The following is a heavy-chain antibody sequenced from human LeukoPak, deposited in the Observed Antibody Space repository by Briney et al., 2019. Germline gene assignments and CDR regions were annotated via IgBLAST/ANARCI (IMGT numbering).Heavy chain of an antibody. Sequence: PSETLSLTCAVSGSSISSDYFWGWVRQPAGRGLEWIGRIYTTGKTDYNPSLKSRLTMSVDTSKRQFSLNLTSVTAADTAIYFCARHGYTASHYFLDFWSQGTLVTVSS. CDR1: GSSISSDYF. CDR3: ARHGYTASHYFLDF. V-gene: IGHV4-4*07. CDR2: IYTTGKT. D-gene: IGHD3-16*01. J-gene: IGHJ4*02.